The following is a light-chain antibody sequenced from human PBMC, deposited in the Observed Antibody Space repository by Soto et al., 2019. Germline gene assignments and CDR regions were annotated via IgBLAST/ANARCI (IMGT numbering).Light chain of an antibody. V-gene: IGKV3-11*01. CDR1: QSVSSY. Sequence: EFVLTQSPGTLSLSPGERATLSCRASQSVSSYLAWYQQKPGQAPRLLIYDASTSATGISARFSGSGSGTNVTLTISSLEPEDFAMDYCQQRSNWPVTFGQVTNVDIK. J-gene: IGKJ1*01. CDR3: QQRSNWPVT. CDR2: DAS.